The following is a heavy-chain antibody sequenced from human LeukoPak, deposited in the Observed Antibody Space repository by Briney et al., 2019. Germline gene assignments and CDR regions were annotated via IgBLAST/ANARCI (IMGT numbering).Heavy chain of an antibody. Sequence: SVKVSCKASGGTFSTYAISWVRQAPGQGLEWMGRIIPILGIANYAQKFQGRVTITADKSTSTAYMELSSLRSEDTAVYYCARVSSSSWWALDYWGQGTLVTVSS. D-gene: IGHD6-13*01. V-gene: IGHV1-69*04. CDR3: ARVSSSSWWALDY. J-gene: IGHJ4*02. CDR1: GGTFSTYA. CDR2: IIPILGIA.